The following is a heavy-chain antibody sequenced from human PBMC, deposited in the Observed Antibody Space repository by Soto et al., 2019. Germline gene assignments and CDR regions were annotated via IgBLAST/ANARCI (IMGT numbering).Heavy chain of an antibody. V-gene: IGHV3-30*18. CDR1: GFTFSTKG. D-gene: IGHD3-22*01. Sequence: PGGSLRLSXAASGFTFSTKGMHWVRQAPGKGLEWVAITSYDGSDRIYADSVKGRFIISRDNSKNTLYLQMNSLRVEDTAVYYCAKSPAPMGYYLDYWGQGTLVTVSS. J-gene: IGHJ4*02. CDR2: TSYDGSDR. CDR3: AKSPAPMGYYLDY.